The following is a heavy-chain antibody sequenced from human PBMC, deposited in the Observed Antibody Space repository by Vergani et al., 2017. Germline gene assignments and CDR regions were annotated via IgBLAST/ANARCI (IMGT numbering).Heavy chain of an antibody. CDR3: ARLGSSTMVRIYYYYYGMDV. Sequence: EVQLVQSGAEVKKPGESLRISCQGSGYSFTSYWISWVRQMPGQGLEWMGRIEPRDSYTNDSPYFPGHVTISSDKSISTAYLQWSSLKASDTAMYYCARLGSSTMVRIYYYYYGMDVWGQGTTVTVSS. J-gene: IGHJ6*02. CDR1: GYSFTSYW. V-gene: IGHV5-10-1*01. D-gene: IGHD3-10*01. CDR2: IEPRDSYT.